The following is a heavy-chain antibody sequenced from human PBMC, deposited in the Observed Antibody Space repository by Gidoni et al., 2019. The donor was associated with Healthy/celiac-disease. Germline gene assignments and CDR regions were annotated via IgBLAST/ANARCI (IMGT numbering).Heavy chain of an antibody. CDR2: IYYSGST. Sequence: QLQLQESGPGLVKPSETLSLTCTVSGGSISSSSYYWGWIRQPPGKGLEWIGSIYYSGSTYYNPSLKSRVTISVDTSKNQFSLKLSSVTAADTAVYYCARPGHNHNDKRKGFDYWGQGTLVTVSS. J-gene: IGHJ4*02. CDR3: ARPGHNHNDKRKGFDY. V-gene: IGHV4-39*01. CDR1: GGSISSSSYY. D-gene: IGHD3-9*01.